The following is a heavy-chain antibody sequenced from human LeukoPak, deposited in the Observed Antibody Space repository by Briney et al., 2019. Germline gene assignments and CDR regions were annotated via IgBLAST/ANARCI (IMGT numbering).Heavy chain of an antibody. CDR3: ARDFI. V-gene: IGHV3-7*05. CDR2: IKQDGSEV. Sequence: PGGSLRLSCVGSGFXFSSHWISWVRQAPGKGLEWAANIKQDGSEVDYVDSVKGRFTISRDNAKNSLFLQMNSLRAEDTAVYYCARDFIWGQGTLVTVSS. CDR1: GFXFSSHW. J-gene: IGHJ4*02. D-gene: IGHD3-10*01.